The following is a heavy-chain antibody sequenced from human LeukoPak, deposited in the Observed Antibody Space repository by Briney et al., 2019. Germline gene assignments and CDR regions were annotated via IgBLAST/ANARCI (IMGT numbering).Heavy chain of an antibody. D-gene: IGHD1-26*01. Sequence: GGSLRLSCAASGFTFDDYGMSWVRQAPGKGLEWGSGINWNGGSTGYADSVKGRFTISRDNAKNSLYLQMNSLRAEDTASYYCARGGYSGSYFAYWGQGTLVTVSS. V-gene: IGHV3-20*04. CDR3: ARGGYSGSYFAY. J-gene: IGHJ4*02. CDR1: GFTFDDYG. CDR2: INWNGGST.